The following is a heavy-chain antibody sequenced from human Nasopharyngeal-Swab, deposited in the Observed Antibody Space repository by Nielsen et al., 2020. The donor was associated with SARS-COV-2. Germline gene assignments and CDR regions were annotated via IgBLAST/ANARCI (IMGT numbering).Heavy chain of an antibody. CDR2: IKQDGSEK. J-gene: IGHJ2*01. CDR1: GFTFSSYW. Sequence: GEFLKISCAASGFTFSSYWMSWVRQAPGKGLEWVANIKQDGSEKYYVDSVKGRFTISRDNAKNSLYLQMNSLRAEDTAVYYCARLSGSSWDFDLWGRGTLVTVSS. D-gene: IGHD6-13*01. V-gene: IGHV3-7*01. CDR3: ARLSGSSWDFDL.